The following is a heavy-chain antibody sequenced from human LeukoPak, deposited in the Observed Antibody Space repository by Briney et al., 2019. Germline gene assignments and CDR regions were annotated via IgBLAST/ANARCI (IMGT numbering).Heavy chain of an antibody. J-gene: IGHJ6*02. Sequence: GGSLRLSCAASGFTVSSNYMSWVRQAPGKGLEGVSVIYSGGSTHYADSVKGRFTISRDNSKNTLYLQMNSLRAEDTAVYYCARELYSSGWGGYYGMDVWGQGTTVTVSS. CDR1: GFTVSSNY. CDR2: IYSGGST. D-gene: IGHD6-19*01. CDR3: ARELYSSGWGGYYGMDV. V-gene: IGHV3-53*01.